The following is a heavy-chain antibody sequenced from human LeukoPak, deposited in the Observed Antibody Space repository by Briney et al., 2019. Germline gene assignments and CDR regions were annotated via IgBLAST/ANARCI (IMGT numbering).Heavy chain of an antibody. CDR3: ARGVGTVTTEDWFDP. J-gene: IGHJ5*02. D-gene: IGHD4-17*01. Sequence: LGESLKISCKCSGYSFTSHWISWVRQMPGKGLEWMGRIDPSDSYTHYSPSFQGHVTMSADKSISTAYLQWSSLKASDAAMYYCARGVGTVTTEDWFDPWGQGTLVTVSS. V-gene: IGHV5-10-1*01. CDR1: GYSFTSHW. CDR2: IDPSDSYT.